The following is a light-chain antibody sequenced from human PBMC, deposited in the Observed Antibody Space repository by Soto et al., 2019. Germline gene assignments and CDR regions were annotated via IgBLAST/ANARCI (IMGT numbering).Light chain of an antibody. CDR1: QSLVHSDGSTY. CDR2: EIS. CDR3: MQATQFPIT. V-gene: IGKV2-24*01. J-gene: IGKJ5*01. Sequence: DIVMTQTPLSSPVTLGQPASISCRSSQSLVHSDGSTYLSWLQQRPGQPPRHLIYEISNRFSGVPGRFSGSGAGTDFTLKISRVEAEDVGVYYCMQATQFPITFGQGTRLEIK.